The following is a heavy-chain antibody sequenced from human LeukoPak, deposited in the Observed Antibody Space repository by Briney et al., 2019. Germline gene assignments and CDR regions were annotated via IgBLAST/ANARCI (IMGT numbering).Heavy chain of an antibody. V-gene: IGHV3-33*06. D-gene: IGHD5-18*01. Sequence: PGRSLRLSCAASGFTFSSYGMHWVRQAPGKGLEWVAVIWYDGSNKYYADSVKGRFTISRDNSKNTLYLQMNSLRAEDTAVYYCAKEIRPGYSYGPKADYWGQGTLVTVSS. J-gene: IGHJ4*02. CDR3: AKEIRPGYSYGPKADY. CDR1: GFTFSSYG. CDR2: IWYDGSNK.